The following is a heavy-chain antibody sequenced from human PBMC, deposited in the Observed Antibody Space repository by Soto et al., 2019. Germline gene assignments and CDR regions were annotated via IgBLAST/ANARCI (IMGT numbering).Heavy chain of an antibody. Sequence: SETLSLTCAVYGESFSDYYWSWIRQPPGKGLEWIGEINHSGSTNYNPSLMSRVTISVDTSKNQFSLKLSSVTAADTAVFYCARHRARNWFDPWGQGTLVTVSS. V-gene: IGHV4-34*01. CDR1: GESFSDYY. CDR2: INHSGST. J-gene: IGHJ5*02. D-gene: IGHD6-6*01. CDR3: ARHRARNWFDP.